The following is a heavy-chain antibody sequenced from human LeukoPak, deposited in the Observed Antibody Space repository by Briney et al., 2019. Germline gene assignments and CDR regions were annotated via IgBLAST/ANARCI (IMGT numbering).Heavy chain of an antibody. CDR3: ARDTKLSSSWSLDY. Sequence: PGGSLRLSCAASGFTFSSYGMHWVRQAPGKGLEWVAVISYDGSNKYYADSVKGRFTISRDNSKNTLYLQMNSLRAEDTAVYYCARDTKLSSSWSLDYWGQGTLVTVSS. J-gene: IGHJ4*02. CDR2: ISYDGSNK. CDR1: GFTFSSYG. D-gene: IGHD6-13*01. V-gene: IGHV3-30*03.